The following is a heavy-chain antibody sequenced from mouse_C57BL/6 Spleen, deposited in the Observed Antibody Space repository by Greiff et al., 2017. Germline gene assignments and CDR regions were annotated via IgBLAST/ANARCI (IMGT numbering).Heavy chain of an antibody. V-gene: IGHV14-1*01. CDR1: GFNINDYY. J-gene: IGHJ3*01. CDR3: TTDYYGSRGWFAY. Sequence: VQLQQSGAELVRPGASVKLSCTASGFNINDYYMHWVKQRPEQGLEWIGRIDPEDGDTKYAPKFKGKATMTADTSSNTAYLQLSSLTSEDPAVYYCTTDYYGSRGWFAYWGQGTLVTVSA. CDR2: IDPEDGDT. D-gene: IGHD1-1*01.